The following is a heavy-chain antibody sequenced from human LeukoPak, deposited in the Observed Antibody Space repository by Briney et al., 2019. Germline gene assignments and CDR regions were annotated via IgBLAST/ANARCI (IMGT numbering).Heavy chain of an antibody. V-gene: IGHV3-30-3*01. CDR1: GFTFSSYA. D-gene: IGHD4-17*01. Sequence: GRSLRLSCAASGFTFSSYAMHCVRQAPGKGLEWVAVISYDGSNKYYADSVKGRFTISRDNSKNTLYLQMNSLRAEDTAVYYCARDQANYGDYAVGRFDPWGQGTLVTVSS. CDR3: ARDQANYGDYAVGRFDP. CDR2: ISYDGSNK. J-gene: IGHJ5*02.